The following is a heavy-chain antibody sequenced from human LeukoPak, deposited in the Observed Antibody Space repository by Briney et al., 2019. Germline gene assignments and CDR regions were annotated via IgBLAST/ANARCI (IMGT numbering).Heavy chain of an antibody. D-gene: IGHD2-2*01. CDR1: GFTFSSYG. CDR2: IWYDGSNK. V-gene: IGHV3-30*02. J-gene: IGHJ4*02. CDR3: AKDLKPIVVVPAAPDY. Sequence: GGSLRLSCAASGFTFSSYGMHWVRQAPGKGLEWVAVIWYDGSNKYYADSVKGRFTISRDNSKNTLYLQMNSLRAEDTAVYYCAKDLKPIVVVPAAPDYWGQGTLVTVSS.